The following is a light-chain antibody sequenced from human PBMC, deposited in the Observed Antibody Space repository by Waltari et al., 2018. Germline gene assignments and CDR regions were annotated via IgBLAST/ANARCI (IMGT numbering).Light chain of an antibody. V-gene: IGLV1-51*01. Sequence: QSVLTQPPSVSAAPGQKVPISCSGTGSNIGHNFVSWYQQLPGTAPKLLIYDNNKRPSGIPDRFSGSKSGTSATLGITGLQTGDEADYYCGTWDTDLSVVFGGGTKLTVL. CDR3: GTWDTDLSVV. CDR1: GSNIGHNF. J-gene: IGLJ2*01. CDR2: DNN.